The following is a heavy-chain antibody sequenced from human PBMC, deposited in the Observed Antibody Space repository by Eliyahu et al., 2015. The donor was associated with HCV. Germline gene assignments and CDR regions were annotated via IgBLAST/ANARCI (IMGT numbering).Heavy chain of an antibody. CDR1: GGSIXTYX. Sequence: QVQLQESGPGLVKPSETLSLXCTVSGGSIXTYXWSWIRQPPGKGLEWMWXIYXXGGXNYNPXLKSRVTISVDTSKNQFSLKLSSVTAADTAVYYCASGGGGIAVAGTGGWFDPWGQGTLVTVSS. CDR2: IYXXGGX. J-gene: IGHJ5*02. D-gene: IGHD6-19*01. V-gene: IGHV4-59*01. CDR3: ASGGGGIAVAGTGGWFDP.